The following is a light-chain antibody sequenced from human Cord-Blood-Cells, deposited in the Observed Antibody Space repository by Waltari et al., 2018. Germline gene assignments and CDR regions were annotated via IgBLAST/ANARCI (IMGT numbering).Light chain of an antibody. CDR2: AAS. J-gene: IGKJ2*01. CDR3: RKYNSAPYT. V-gene: IGKV1-27*01. Sequence: DIQMTQSPSSLAASVADRVTITCRASQGISNYLAWYEQKPGKVPKLLPYAASTLQSGVPSRFSGSGAGTDVTLTISSLQPEDVEAYYCRKYNSAPYTFGQGTKLEIK. CDR1: QGISNY.